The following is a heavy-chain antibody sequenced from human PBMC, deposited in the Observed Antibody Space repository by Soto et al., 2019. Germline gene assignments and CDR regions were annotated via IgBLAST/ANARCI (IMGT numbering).Heavy chain of an antibody. CDR3: ARHYSSGSRNWFEP. CDR1: GGSINSSSYF. Sequence: SETLSLTCSVSGGSINSSSYFWGWVLHPPGKGLEWIGSIYYSGSTYYNPSLRSRVTISVDTSKNQFSLKLSSVTAADTAVFYCARHYSSGSRNWFEPWGPGTLVTV. D-gene: IGHD6-19*01. CDR2: IYYSGST. J-gene: IGHJ5*02. V-gene: IGHV4-39*01.